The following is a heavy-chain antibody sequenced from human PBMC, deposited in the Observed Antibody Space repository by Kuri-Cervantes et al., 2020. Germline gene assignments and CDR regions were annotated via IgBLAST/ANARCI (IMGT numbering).Heavy chain of an antibody. V-gene: IGHV3-21*05. D-gene: IGHD2-21*02. CDR3: ARATADGMDI. J-gene: IGHJ6*02. Sequence: GGSLRLSCAASGFTVSSNYMSWVRQAPGKGLEWVSYISSSSSYIYYADSVKGRFTISRDNAENSLYLQMNSLRAEDTAVYYCARATADGMDIWGQGTTVTVSS. CDR2: ISSSSSYI. CDR1: GFTVSSNY.